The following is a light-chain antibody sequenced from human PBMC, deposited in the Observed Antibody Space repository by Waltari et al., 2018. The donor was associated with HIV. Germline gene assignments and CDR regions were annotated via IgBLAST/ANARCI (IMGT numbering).Light chain of an antibody. Sequence: QSVLTQPPSASGTPGQRVTISCSGSSSNIATNTVNWYQQLPGTAPKLLICTNNQRPSGVPARFSGSKSGTSASLAISGLQSDDDADYYCATWDDSLNGWVFGGGTRLTVL. CDR1: SSNIATNT. J-gene: IGLJ3*02. CDR3: ATWDDSLNGWV. V-gene: IGLV1-44*01. CDR2: TNN.